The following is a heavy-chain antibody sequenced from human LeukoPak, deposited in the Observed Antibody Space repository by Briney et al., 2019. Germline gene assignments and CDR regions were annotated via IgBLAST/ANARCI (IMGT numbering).Heavy chain of an antibody. CDR2: IWNNGSNK. J-gene: IGHJ4*02. CDR1: GFTFSTYV. CDR3: ARDRGYSFGHPFDY. D-gene: IGHD5-18*01. V-gene: IGHV3-33*01. Sequence: GMFLRLSCAASGFTFSTYVMHWVRQAPGKGLEWVTLIWNNGSNKYYADSVKGRLTISRDNSKNTLYLQMDSLRAEDTAVYYCARDRGYSFGHPFDYWGQGTLVTVSS.